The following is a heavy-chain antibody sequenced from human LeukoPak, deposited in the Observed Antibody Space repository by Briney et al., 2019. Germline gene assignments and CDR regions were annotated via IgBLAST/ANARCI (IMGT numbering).Heavy chain of an antibody. CDR3: VRDIGSINTWYFDF. D-gene: IGHD2-15*01. J-gene: IGHJ4*02. CDR2: IWDDGSNK. Sequence: QPGGSLRLSCAASGFTFRTHGMHWVRQAPGKGLEWVAVIWDDGSNKYSASVKGRFTISRDNSKSTLYLQMNSLRAEDTAVYYRVRDIGSINTWYFDFWGQGTLVTVSS. CDR1: GFTFRTHG. V-gene: IGHV3-33*01.